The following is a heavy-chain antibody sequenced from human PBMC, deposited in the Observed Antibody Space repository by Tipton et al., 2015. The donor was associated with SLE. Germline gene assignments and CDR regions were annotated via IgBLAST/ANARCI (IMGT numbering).Heavy chain of an antibody. CDR2: IYYSGST. J-gene: IGHJ3*02. V-gene: IGHV4-59*08. Sequence: TLSLTCTVSGDSINNYFWCWIRQPPGKGLEWIGCIYYSGSTNYNPSLKSRVTISVDTSKNQFSLKLISVTAAYSAMHFCARQGYSSSDTFGIWGQGTMVTVSS. CDR1: GDSINNYF. CDR3: ARQGYSSSDTFGI. D-gene: IGHD6-6*01.